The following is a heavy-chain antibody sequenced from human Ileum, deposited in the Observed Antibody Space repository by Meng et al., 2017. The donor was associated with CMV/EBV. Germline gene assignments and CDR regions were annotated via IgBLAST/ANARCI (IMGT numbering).Heavy chain of an antibody. CDR3: ARGFYYDSNGFD. CDR1: GGSVRSTSDY. CDR2: IYYTGNT. D-gene: IGHD3-22*01. J-gene: IGHJ4*02. Sequence: SETLSLTCTVSGGSVRSTSDYWGWIRQPPGKGLEWIGTIYYTGNTYYSPSLKSRVTILVDTSKNQFSLKLSSVTAADTAVYYCARGFYYDSNGFDWGQGTLVTGSS. V-gene: IGHV4-39*07.